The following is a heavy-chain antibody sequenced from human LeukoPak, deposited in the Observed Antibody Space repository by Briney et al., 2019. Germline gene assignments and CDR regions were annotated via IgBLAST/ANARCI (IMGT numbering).Heavy chain of an antibody. CDR2: ISGSGTRT. V-gene: IGHV3-23*01. CDR1: GFTFRVCA. CDR3: AKLLNDYGDYVFDS. J-gene: IGHJ5*01. D-gene: IGHD4-17*01. Sequence: GGSLRLSCVASGFTFRVCALTWVRQAPGKGLEWVSAISGSGTRTHYADSVAGRFTISRDNSKNTVYLQMSSLRAEDTAVYYCAKLLNDYGDYVFDSWGQGTLVTVSS.